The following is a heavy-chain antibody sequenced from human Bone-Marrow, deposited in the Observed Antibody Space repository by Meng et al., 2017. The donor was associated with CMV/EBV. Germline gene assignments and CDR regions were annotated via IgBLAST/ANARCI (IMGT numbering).Heavy chain of an antibody. D-gene: IGHD3-22*01. J-gene: IGHJ4*02. CDR2: ISSSGSTI. CDR3: ARVLSGYLYYFDF. Sequence: GESLKISCAASGFTFSDYYMSWIRQAPGKGLEWVSYISSSGSTIYYADSVKGRFTISRDNAKNSPYLQMNSLRAEDTAVYYGARVLSGYLYYFDFWGQGTLVTVSS. CDR1: GFTFSDYY. V-gene: IGHV3-11*01.